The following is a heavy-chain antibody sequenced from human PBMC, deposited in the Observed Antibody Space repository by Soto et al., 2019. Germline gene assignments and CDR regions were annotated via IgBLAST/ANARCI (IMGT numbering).Heavy chain of an antibody. D-gene: IGHD2-8*01. CDR2: ISSSGGST. CDR1: GFTFSNYA. CDR3: AKTHGPPLSYFDS. Sequence: EVQLLESGGGLVQPGGSLRLSCAASGFTFSNYAMRWVRQAPGKGLEWVSAISSSGGSTYYGDSVKGRFTISRDNSKNTLYLQMNSLRSEDTAVYYCAKTHGPPLSYFDSWGQGTLVIVSS. J-gene: IGHJ4*02. V-gene: IGHV3-23*01.